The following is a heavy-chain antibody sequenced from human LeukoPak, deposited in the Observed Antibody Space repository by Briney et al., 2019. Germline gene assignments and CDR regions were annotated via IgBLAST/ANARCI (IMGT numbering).Heavy chain of an antibody. CDR3: ASSLGPAAIGY. Sequence: GGSLRLSCAASGFTFSSYSMTWVRQAPGKGLEWVSSISSSSSYIYYADSVKGRFTISRDNAKNSLYLQMNSLRAEDTAVYYCASSLGPAAIGYWGQGTLVTVSS. CDR1: GFTFSSYS. CDR2: ISSSSSYI. D-gene: IGHD2-2*01. V-gene: IGHV3-21*01. J-gene: IGHJ4*02.